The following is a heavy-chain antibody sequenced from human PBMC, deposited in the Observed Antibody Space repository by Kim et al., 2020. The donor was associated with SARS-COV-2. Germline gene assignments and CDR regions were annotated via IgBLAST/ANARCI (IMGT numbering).Heavy chain of an antibody. CDR2: IKQDGSEK. CDR3: ARDGGLGAMVAYADHY. D-gene: IGHD5-18*01. Sequence: GGSLRLSCAASGFTFSSYWMSWVRQAPGKGLEWVANIKQDGSEKYYVDSVKGRFTISRDNAKNSLYLQMNSLRAEDTAVYYCARDGGLGAMVAYADHYWGQGTLVTVSS. J-gene: IGHJ4*02. V-gene: IGHV3-7*01. CDR1: GFTFSSYW.